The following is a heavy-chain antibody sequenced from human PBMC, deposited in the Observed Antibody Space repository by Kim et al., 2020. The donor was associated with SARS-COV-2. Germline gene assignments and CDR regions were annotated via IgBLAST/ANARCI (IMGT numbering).Heavy chain of an antibody. CDR1: GYTLTELS. D-gene: IGHD6-13*01. CDR3: ATSAAAGRLYWFDP. Sequence: ASVKVSCKVSGYTLTELSMHWVRQAPGKGLEWMGGFDPEDGETIYAQKFQGRVTMTEDTSTDTAYMELSSLRSEDTAVYYCATSAAAGRLYWFDPWGQGTLVPVSS. CDR2: FDPEDGET. J-gene: IGHJ5*02. V-gene: IGHV1-24*01.